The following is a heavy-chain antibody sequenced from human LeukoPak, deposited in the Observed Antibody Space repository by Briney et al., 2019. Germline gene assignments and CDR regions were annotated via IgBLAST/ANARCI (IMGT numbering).Heavy chain of an antibody. CDR2: IIPIVGTA. V-gene: IGHV1-69*05. Sequence: SVKVFCKASGGTFSSYAISWVRQAPGQGLEWMGRIIPIVGTANYAQKFQGRVTITTDESTSTAYMELSSLRSEDTAVYYCARVQGYSYDHFDYWGQGTLVTVSS. CDR3: ARVQGYSYDHFDY. J-gene: IGHJ4*02. CDR1: GGTFSSYA. D-gene: IGHD5-18*01.